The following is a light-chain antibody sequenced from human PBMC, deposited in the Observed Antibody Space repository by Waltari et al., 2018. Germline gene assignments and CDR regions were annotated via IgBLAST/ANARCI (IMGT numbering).Light chain of an antibody. CDR2: EVS. V-gene: IGLV2-8*01. J-gene: IGLJ1*01. CDR1: SSDIGAYNY. Sequence: QSALTQPPSASGSPGQSVSISCTGTSSDIGAYNYVSWYQKHPGKAPKVLIYEVSKRASGVPDRFSGSKSGNTDSLTVSGLQAEDEADYYCASYAGSNNYVFGSGTHVTVL. CDR3: ASYAGSNNYV.